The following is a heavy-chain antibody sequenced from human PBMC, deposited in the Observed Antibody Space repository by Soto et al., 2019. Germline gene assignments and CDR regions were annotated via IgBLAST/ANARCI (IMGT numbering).Heavy chain of an antibody. CDR2: IIPILGIA. Sequence: SVKVSCKASGGTFSSYTISWVRQAPGQGLEWMGRIIPILGIANYAQKFQGRVTITADKSTSTAYMELSSLRSEDTAVYYCARSITGTVSYYYGMDVWGQGTTVTVSS. D-gene: IGHD1-20*01. CDR3: ARSITGTVSYYYGMDV. J-gene: IGHJ6*02. V-gene: IGHV1-69*02. CDR1: GGTFSSYT.